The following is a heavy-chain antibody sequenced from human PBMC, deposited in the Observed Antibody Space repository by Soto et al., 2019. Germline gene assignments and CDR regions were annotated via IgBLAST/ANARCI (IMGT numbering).Heavy chain of an antibody. V-gene: IGHV1-46*01. CDR1: GYTFTSYY. D-gene: IGHD3-22*01. CDR2: INPSGGST. Sequence: ASVKVSCKASGYTFTSYYMHWVRQAPGQGLEWMGIINPSGGSTSCAQKFQGRVTMTRDTSTSTVYMELSSLRSEDTAVCYCASGTDSSGYYYASDYYYGMDVWGQGTTVTVSS. J-gene: IGHJ6*02. CDR3: ASGTDSSGYYYASDYYYGMDV.